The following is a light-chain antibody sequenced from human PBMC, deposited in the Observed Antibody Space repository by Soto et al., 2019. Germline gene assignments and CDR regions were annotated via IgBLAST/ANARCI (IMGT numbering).Light chain of an antibody. J-gene: IGLJ1*01. V-gene: IGLV2-8*01. CDR1: SSDIGAYDY. Sequence: QSVLTQPASLSGSPGQSITISCTGTSSDIGAYDYVSWFQQHPGKAPKLMIYEVTKRPSGVPDRFSGSKSGNTASLTVSGLQAEDEADYYCSSYAGSNNFVFGTGTKVTV. CDR2: EVT. CDR3: SSYAGSNNFV.